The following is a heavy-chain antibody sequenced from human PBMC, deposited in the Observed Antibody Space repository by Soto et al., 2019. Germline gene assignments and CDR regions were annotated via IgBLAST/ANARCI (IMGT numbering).Heavy chain of an antibody. J-gene: IGHJ5*02. Sequence: SETLSLTCSVSGGSISSYYCSWIRQPPGKGLEWIGYIYYSGSTNYNPSLKSRVTISVDTSKNQFSLKLSSVTAADTAVYYCARDPSIAARMSWFDPWGQGTLVTVSS. CDR1: GGSISSYY. CDR2: IYYSGST. D-gene: IGHD6-6*01. CDR3: ARDPSIAARMSWFDP. V-gene: IGHV4-59*01.